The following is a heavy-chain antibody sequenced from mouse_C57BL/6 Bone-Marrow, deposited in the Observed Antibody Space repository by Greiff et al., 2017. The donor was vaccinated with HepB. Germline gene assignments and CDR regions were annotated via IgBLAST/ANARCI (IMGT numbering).Heavy chain of an antibody. CDR1: GYTFTSYW. V-gene: IGHV1-5*01. Sequence: VQLQQSGTVLARPGASVKMSCKTSGYTFTSYWMHWVKQRPGQGLEWIGAIYPGNSDTSYNQKFKGKAKLTAVTSASTAYMELSSLTNEDSAVYYCARSTIVTTSCYFDYWGQGTTLTVSS. D-gene: IGHD2-5*01. CDR2: IYPGNSDT. CDR3: ARSTIVTTSCYFDY. J-gene: IGHJ2*01.